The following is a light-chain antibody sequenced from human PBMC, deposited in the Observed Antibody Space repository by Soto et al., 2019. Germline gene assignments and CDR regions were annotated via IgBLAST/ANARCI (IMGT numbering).Light chain of an antibody. CDR1: ESLPYSDGNTY. J-gene: IGKJ4*01. Sequence: DVVMSESPLSLPVTGGRTIYITCRSNESLPYSDGNTYLNWFQQRPGHSPRRLVYKVSNRDSGVPDRFSGSGSGTDFTLKISRVEAEDVGVYYCMQGTHRPPTFGGGTKVDIK. CDR2: KVS. V-gene: IGKV2-30*01. CDR3: MQGTHRPPT.